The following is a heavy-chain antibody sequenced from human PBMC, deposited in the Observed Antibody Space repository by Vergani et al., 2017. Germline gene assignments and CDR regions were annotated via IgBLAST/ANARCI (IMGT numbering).Heavy chain of an antibody. D-gene: IGHD2-15*01. CDR3: ATPVGGSSEGVDY. J-gene: IGHJ4*02. CDR1: GFIFSDHY. CDR2: IRNKANDYTT. V-gene: IGHV3-72*01. Sequence: EVQVVESGGGLVQPGGSLRLSCAASGFIFSDHYMDWVRQAPGKGLEWVGRIRNKANDYTTQYAASVKGRFTISRDDSKSYLYLQMNSLQTEDTALYYCATPVGGSSEGVDYWGQGTLVTVSS.